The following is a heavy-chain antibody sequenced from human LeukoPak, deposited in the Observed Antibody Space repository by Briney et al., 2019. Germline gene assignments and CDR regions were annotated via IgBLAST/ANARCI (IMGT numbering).Heavy chain of an antibody. V-gene: IGHV3-48*01. Sequence: GGSLRLSCAASGFTFSSYSMNWVRQAPGEGREWVSYISSSSSTIYYADSVKGRFTISRDNAKNSLYLQMNRLRAEDTAVYYCARGRLRYFDWCPDYFDYWGQGTLVTVSS. CDR2: ISSSSSTI. J-gene: IGHJ4*02. D-gene: IGHD3-9*01. CDR1: GFTFSSYS. CDR3: ARGRLRYFDWCPDYFDY.